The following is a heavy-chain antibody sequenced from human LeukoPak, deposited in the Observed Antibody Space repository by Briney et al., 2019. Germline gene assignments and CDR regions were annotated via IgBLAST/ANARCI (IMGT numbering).Heavy chain of an antibody. V-gene: IGHV4-28*05. CDR1: IDSISTSDW. D-gene: IGHD1-26*01. CDR3: AMSRSGTYYGDSFDI. J-gene: IGHJ3*02. CDR2: IYYSGRI. Sequence: SETLSLTCAVSIDSISTSDWWAWIRQPPGKGLEWIGNIYYSGRIYHNPSLQTRVMMSVVSSKSQISLRLGSLTVVDTAVYYCAMSRSGTYYGDSFDIWGQGILVIVSS.